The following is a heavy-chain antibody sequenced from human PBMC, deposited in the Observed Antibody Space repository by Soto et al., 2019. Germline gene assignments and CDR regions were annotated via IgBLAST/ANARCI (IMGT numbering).Heavy chain of an antibody. J-gene: IGHJ6*03. CDR1: GFTFSSYA. V-gene: IGHV3-23*01. D-gene: IGHD2-15*01. CDR3: AKDRLGYCSGGSCYFGQYYYYMDV. Sequence: GGSLRLSCAASGFTFSSYAMSWVRQAPGKGLEWVSAISGSGGSTYYADSVKGRFTISRDNSKNTLYLQMNSLRAEDTAVYYCAKDRLGYCSGGSCYFGQYYYYMDVWGKGTTVTVSS. CDR2: ISGSGGST.